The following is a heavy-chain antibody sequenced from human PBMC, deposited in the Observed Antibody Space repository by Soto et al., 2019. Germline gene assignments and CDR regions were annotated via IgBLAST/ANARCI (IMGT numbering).Heavy chain of an antibody. D-gene: IGHD3-3*01. CDR2: IYYSGST. V-gene: IGHV4-31*03. CDR3: ARDVPYYDFWSRYRLGSYFDY. Sequence: SEPLSLTGTVSGGSISSGGYYWSWIRQHPGKGLELIGYIYYSGSTYYNPSLKSRVTISVDTSKNQFSLKLSSVTAADTAVYYCARDVPYYDFWSRYRLGSYFDYWGQGTLVTVSS. J-gene: IGHJ4*02. CDR1: GGSISSGGYY.